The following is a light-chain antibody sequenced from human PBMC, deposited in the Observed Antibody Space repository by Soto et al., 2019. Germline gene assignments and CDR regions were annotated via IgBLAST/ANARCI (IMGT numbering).Light chain of an antibody. Sequence: DTQMNQSPSSLSASLGYPVTITRRASQSISSYLNWYQHKPGKAPNLLIYAATTLQSGVPSRFSGSGSGTDFTLTISSLQPEDFATYYCQQSYSNPRTFGQGTKVDIK. CDR1: QSISSY. V-gene: IGKV1-39*01. J-gene: IGKJ1*01. CDR2: AAT. CDR3: QQSYSNPRT.